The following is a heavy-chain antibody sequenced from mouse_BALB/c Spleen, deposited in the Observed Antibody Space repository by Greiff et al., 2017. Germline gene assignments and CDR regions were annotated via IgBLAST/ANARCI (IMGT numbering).Heavy chain of an antibody. D-gene: IGHD2-1*01. CDR2: IRSKSNNYAT. CDR3: VRHGNYDFDY. V-gene: IGHV10-1*02. J-gene: IGHJ2*01. Sequence: VQGVESGGGLVQPKGSLKLSCAASGFTFNTYAMNWVRQAPGKGLEWVARIRSKSNNYATYYADSVKDRFTISRDDSQSMLYLQMNNLKTEDTAMYYCVRHGNYDFDYWGQGTTLTVSS. CDR1: GFTFNTYA.